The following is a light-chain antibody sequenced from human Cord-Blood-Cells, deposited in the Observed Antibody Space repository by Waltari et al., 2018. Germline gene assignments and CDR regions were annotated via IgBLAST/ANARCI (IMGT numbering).Light chain of an antibody. CDR1: QSVLYSSNNKNY. V-gene: IGKV4-1*01. J-gene: IGKJ4*01. CDR2: WAS. CDR3: QQYYSTPFT. Sequence: IVMTQSPDSLAVSRGERATIHCKSSQSVLYSSNNKNYLAWYQQKPGQPPKLLIYWASTRESGVPDRFSGSGSGTDFTLTISSLQAEDVAVYYCQQYYSTPFTFGGGTKVEIK.